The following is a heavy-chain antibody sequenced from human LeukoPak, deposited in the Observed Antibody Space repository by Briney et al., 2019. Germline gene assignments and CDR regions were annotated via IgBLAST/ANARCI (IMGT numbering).Heavy chain of an antibody. D-gene: IGHD2-2*01. CDR3: ARSIVVVPAAFYYYYYMDV. CDR2: IFHSGST. J-gene: IGHJ6*03. CDR1: GYSLTSGYY. Sequence: SETLSLTCTVSGYSLTSGYYWGWIRQPPRKGREWIASIFHSGSTFYNPSVKSRVTISVDTSKNQFSLKLSSVTAADTAVYYCARSIVVVPAAFYYYYYMDVWGKGTTVTVSS. V-gene: IGHV4-38-2*02.